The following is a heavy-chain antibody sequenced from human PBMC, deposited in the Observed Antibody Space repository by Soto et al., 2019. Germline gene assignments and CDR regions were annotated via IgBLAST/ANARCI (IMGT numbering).Heavy chain of an antibody. CDR2: ISYDGSNK. V-gene: IGHV3-30*04. J-gene: IGHJ2*01. CDR3: AREGRSGGKRRLYWYFDL. D-gene: IGHD1-26*01. Sequence: GGSLRLSCAASGFTFSSYAMHWVRQAPGKGLEWVAVISYDGSNKYYADSVKGRFTISRDNSKNTLYLQMNSLRAEDTAVYYCAREGRSGGKRRLYWYFDLWGRGTLVTVSS. CDR1: GFTFSSYA.